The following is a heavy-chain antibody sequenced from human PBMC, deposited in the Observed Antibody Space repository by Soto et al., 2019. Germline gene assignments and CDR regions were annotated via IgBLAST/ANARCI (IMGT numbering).Heavy chain of an antibody. J-gene: IGHJ4*02. CDR2: IRSKAYGGTT. Sequence: GGSLRLSCTASGFTFGDYAVSWFRQAPGKGLEWVGFIRSKAYGGTTEYAASVKGRFTISRDDSKSIAYLQMNSLKTEDTAVYYCTRDSTIFGVVSTFDYWGQGTLVTVSS. V-gene: IGHV3-49*03. CDR1: GFTFGDYA. CDR3: TRDSTIFGVVSTFDY. D-gene: IGHD3-3*01.